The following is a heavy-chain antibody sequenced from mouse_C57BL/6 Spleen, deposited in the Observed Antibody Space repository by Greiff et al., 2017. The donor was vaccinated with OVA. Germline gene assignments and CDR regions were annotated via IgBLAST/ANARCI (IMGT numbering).Heavy chain of an antibody. Sequence: QVQLQQPGTELVKPGASVKLSCKASGYTFTSYWMHWVKQRPGQGLEWIGEIDPSDSYTNYNQKFKGKSTLTVDKSSSTAYMQLSSLTSEDSAVYYCARGTGGTGFDYWGQGTTLTVSS. CDR1: GYTFTSYW. CDR3: ARGTGGTGFDY. J-gene: IGHJ2*01. CDR2: IDPSDSYT. V-gene: IGHV1-69*01. D-gene: IGHD4-1*01.